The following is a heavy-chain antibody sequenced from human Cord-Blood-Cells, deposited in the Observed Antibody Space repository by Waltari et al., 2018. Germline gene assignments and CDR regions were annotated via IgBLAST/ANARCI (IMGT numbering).Heavy chain of an antibody. J-gene: IGHJ4*02. CDR1: GYTFTGYY. Sequence: QVQLVQSGAEVKKPGASVKVSCKASGYTFTGYYMHWVLKAPGKGLEGMGGINPGSGGTNYAQKFQGRVTMTRDKSISTAYMELSRLRSDDTAVYYCARGGAIIAAAADYWGQGTLVTVSS. CDR3: ARGGAIIAAAADY. V-gene: IGHV1-2*02. CDR2: INPGSGGT. D-gene: IGHD6-13*01.